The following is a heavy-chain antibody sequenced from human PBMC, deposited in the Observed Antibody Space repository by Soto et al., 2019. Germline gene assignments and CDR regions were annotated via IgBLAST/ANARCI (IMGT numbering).Heavy chain of an antibody. V-gene: IGHV1-69*04. J-gene: IGHJ3*02. CDR3: ASPLGYCTNGVCLGNAFDI. CDR1: GYTSTNYG. D-gene: IGHD2-8*01. CDR2: IIPILGIA. Sequence: SVKVSCKASGYTSTNYGMHWVRQAPGQGLEWMGRIIPILGIANYAQKFQGRVTITADKSTSTAYMELSSLRSEDTAVYYCASPLGYCTNGVCLGNAFDIWGQGTMVTVSS.